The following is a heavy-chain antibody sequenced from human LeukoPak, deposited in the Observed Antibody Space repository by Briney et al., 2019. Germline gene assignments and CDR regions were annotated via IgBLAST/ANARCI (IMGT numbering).Heavy chain of an antibody. Sequence: PGGSLRLSCAASGFTFSDYYMGWVRQAPGKGLEWLSYVSGSGIIFYDDSVKGRFTISRDNAQNSLYLQMNSLRAEDTAVYYCAKDLTARDIVVVVAVSPADYWGQGTLVTVSS. V-gene: IGHV3-11*01. CDR1: GFTFSDYY. J-gene: IGHJ4*02. CDR2: VSGSGII. D-gene: IGHD2-15*01. CDR3: AKDLTARDIVVVVAVSPADY.